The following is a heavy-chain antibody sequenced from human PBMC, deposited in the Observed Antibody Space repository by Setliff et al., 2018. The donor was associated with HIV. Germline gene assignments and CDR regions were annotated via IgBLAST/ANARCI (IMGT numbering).Heavy chain of an antibody. V-gene: IGHV3-23*01. CDR3: ARWGSGSYERVFDY. CDR2: ISASGTTT. J-gene: IGHJ4*02. CDR1: GFTFSSYW. D-gene: IGHD1-26*01. Sequence: GGSLRLSCAASGFTFSSYWMSWVRQAPGKGLEWVSGISASGTTTEYADSVKGRLTISRDNSNNLVYLQMNSLRVEDTAVYFCARWGSGSYERVFDYWGQGMLVTVSS.